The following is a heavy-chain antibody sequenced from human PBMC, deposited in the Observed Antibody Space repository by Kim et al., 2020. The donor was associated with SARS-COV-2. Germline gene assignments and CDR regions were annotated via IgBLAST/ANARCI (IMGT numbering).Heavy chain of an antibody. V-gene: IGHV3-73*01. Sequence: TEYAASVKGRFTISRDDSKNTAYLQMNSLKTEDTAVYYCTSVLVVTGGDYWGQGTLVTVSS. CDR2: T. D-gene: IGHD2-15*01. CDR3: TSVLVVTGGDY. J-gene: IGHJ4*02.